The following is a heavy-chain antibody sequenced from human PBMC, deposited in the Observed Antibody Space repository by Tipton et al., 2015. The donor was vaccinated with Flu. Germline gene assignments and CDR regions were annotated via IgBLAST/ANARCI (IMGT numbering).Heavy chain of an antibody. CDR2: IKQDGFDK. CDR3: ADFWTE. D-gene: IGHD3/OR15-3a*01. J-gene: IGHJ4*02. V-gene: IGHV3-7*01. CDR1: GFTFSDYW. Sequence: SLRLSCAASGFTFSDYWMSWVRQTPGKGLEWVATIKQDGFDKNYADSVKGRFTISRDNAKKSPYLQMNSLSVEDTAVYYCADFWTEWGQGTLVTVSS.